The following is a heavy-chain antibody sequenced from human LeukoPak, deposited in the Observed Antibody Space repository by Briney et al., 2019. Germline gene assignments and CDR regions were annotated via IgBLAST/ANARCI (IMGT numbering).Heavy chain of an antibody. CDR1: GGTFSSYA. CDR3: AGTREYCSSTSCYEWWFDP. D-gene: IGHD2-2*01. CDR2: IIPIFGTA. J-gene: IGHJ5*02. Sequence: SVKVSCKASGGTFSSYAISWVRQAPGQGLEWMGGIIPIFGTANYAQKFQGRVTITADKSTSTAHMELSSLRSEDTAVYYCAGTREYCSSTSCYEWWFDPWGQGTLVTVSS. V-gene: IGHV1-69*06.